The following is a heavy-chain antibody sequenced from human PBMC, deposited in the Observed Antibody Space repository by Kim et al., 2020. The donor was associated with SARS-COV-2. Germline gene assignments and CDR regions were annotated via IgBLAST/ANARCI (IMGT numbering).Heavy chain of an antibody. D-gene: IGHD6-13*01. Sequence: DSVKGRFTISRDNDKNSLYLQMNSLRAEDTAVYYCASGDDSSSWYGVVVIWGQGTLVTVSS. CDR3: ASGDDSSSWYGVVVI. V-gene: IGHV3-21*01. J-gene: IGHJ4*02.